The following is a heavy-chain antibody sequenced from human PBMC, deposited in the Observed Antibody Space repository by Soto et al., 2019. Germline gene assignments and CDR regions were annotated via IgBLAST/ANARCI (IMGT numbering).Heavy chain of an antibody. CDR3: ARATLYCISTSCHNGFDP. CDR1: GYTFTSYG. V-gene: IGHV1-18*01. J-gene: IGHJ5*02. D-gene: IGHD2-2*01. Sequence: ASVKVSCKASGYTFTSYGISWVRQAPGQGLEWMGWISAYNGNTNYAQKLQGRVTMTTDTSTSTAYMELRSLRSDDTAVYYCARATLYCISTSCHNGFDPGGRGTLVTVSS. CDR2: ISAYNGNT.